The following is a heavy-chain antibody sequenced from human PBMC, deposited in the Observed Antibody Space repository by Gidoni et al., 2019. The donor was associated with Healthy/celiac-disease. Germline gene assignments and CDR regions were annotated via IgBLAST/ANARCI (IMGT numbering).Heavy chain of an antibody. V-gene: IGHV3-21*01. CDR3: ARVGCSGGSCYDY. CDR2: ISSSSSYI. CDR1: GFTFSSYS. D-gene: IGHD2-15*01. J-gene: IGHJ4*02. Sequence: EVPLVESGGGLVKPGGSLRLSCAASGFTFSSYSMNGVRQAPGKGLEWVSSISSSSSYIYYADSVKGRFTIARDNAKNSLYLQMNSLRAEDTAVYYCARVGCSGGSCYDYWGQGTLVTVSS.